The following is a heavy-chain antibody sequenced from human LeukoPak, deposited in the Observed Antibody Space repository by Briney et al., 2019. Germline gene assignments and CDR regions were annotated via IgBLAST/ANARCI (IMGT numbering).Heavy chain of an antibody. CDR1: GFTFDDYA. D-gene: IGHD6-13*01. J-gene: IGHJ4*02. CDR3: ARDRLRIAAAATY. V-gene: IGHV3-9*01. Sequence: PGGSLRLSCAASGFTFDDYAMHWVRQAPGKGLEWVSGISWNSGSIGYADSVKGRFTISRDNAKNSLYLQMNSLRAEDTAVYYCARDRLRIAAAATYWGQGTLVTVSS. CDR2: ISWNSGSI.